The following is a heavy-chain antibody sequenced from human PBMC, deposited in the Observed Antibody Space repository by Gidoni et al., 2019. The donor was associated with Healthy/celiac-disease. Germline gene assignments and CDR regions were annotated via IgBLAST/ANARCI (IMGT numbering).Heavy chain of an antibody. CDR3: ARDSRGYDFFDP. Sequence: QVQLQESGQGLVKPAESLSPNGTVSGGSISSYYWSWLRQPPGKGLEWIRYLYYRGSTNSHPSLKRRVTLSVDTSKPQFSLKLRSVTAADTAVYYCARDSRGYDFFDPWGQGTLVTVSS. CDR1: GGSISSYY. J-gene: IGHJ5*02. V-gene: IGHV4-59*01. D-gene: IGHD5-12*01. CDR2: LYYRGST.